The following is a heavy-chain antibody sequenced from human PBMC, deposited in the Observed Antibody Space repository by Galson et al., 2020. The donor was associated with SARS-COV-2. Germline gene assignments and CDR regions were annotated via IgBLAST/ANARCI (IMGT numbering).Heavy chain of an antibody. D-gene: IGHD3-3*01. Sequence: GGSLRLSCAASGFTFSNAWMNWVRQAPGKGLEWVGRIKSKTDGGTTDYAAPVKGRFTISRDDSKNTLYLQMNSLKTEDTAVYYCTTQGDLNDFWSGYYVAPAGDHWGQGTLVTVSS. CDR2: IKSKTDGGTT. V-gene: IGHV3-15*07. CDR1: GFTFSNAW. J-gene: IGHJ4*02. CDR3: TTQGDLNDFWSGYYVAPAGDH.